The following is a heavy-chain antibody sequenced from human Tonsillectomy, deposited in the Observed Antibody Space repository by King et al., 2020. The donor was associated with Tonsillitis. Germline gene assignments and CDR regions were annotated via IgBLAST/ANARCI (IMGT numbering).Heavy chain of an antibody. Sequence: VQLVESGGGLVQPGGSLRLSCAASGFTFSNYDMNWVRQAPGPGLEWISFISSSGSITHYGGSVKGRFTISRDNAKNSLYLQMNSLRDGDTAVYYCATEPRGGAAAGTAVDFWGQGTMVTVSS. CDR3: ATEPRGGAAAGTAVDF. J-gene: IGHJ3*01. CDR2: ISSSGSIT. V-gene: IGHV3-48*02. D-gene: IGHD6-13*01. CDR1: GFTFSNYD.